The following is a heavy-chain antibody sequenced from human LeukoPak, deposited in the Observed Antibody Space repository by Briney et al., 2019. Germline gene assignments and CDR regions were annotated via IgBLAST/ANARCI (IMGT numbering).Heavy chain of an antibody. D-gene: IGHD5-12*01. Sequence: GGSLRLSCAASGFTFSSYDMSWVRQAPGKGLKWVSAISGSGGSTYYADSVKGRFTISRDNSKNTLNLQMNSLRAEDTAVYYCAKDLDIVATITGNWGQGTLVTVSS. V-gene: IGHV3-23*01. CDR3: AKDLDIVATITGN. J-gene: IGHJ4*02. CDR1: GFTFSSYD. CDR2: ISGSGGST.